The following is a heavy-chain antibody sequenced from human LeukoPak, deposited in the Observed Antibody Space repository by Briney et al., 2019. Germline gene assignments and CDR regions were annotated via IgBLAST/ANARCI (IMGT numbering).Heavy chain of an antibody. V-gene: IGHV1-18*01. J-gene: IGHJ6*02. Sequence: ASVKVSCKASGYTFTSYGISWVRQAPGQGLEWMGWISAYNGNTNYAQKLQGRVTMTTDTSTSTAYMELRSLRSDDTAVYYCARDIRDGVDFWSGHLMDYYYGMDVWGQGTTVTVSS. CDR2: ISAYNGNT. D-gene: IGHD3-3*01. CDR1: GYTFTSYG. CDR3: ARDIRDGVDFWSGHLMDYYYGMDV.